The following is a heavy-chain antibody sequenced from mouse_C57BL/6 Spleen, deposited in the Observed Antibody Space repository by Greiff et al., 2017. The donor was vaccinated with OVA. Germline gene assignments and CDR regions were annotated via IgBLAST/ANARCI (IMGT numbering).Heavy chain of an antibody. J-gene: IGHJ4*01. CDR1: GYTFTSYG. CDR2: IYPRSGNT. V-gene: IGHV1-81*01. D-gene: IGHD2-2*01. CDR3: ARSDGYGGAMDY. Sequence: VQLQQSGAELARPGASVKLSCKASGYTFTSYGISWVKQRTGQGLEWIGEIYPRSGNTCYNEKFKGKATLTADKSSSTAYMELRSLTSEASAVYFCARSDGYGGAMDYWGQGTSVTVSS.